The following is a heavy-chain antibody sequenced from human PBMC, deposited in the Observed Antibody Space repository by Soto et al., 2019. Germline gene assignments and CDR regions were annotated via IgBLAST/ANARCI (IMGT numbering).Heavy chain of an antibody. CDR1: GYIFVNYG. J-gene: IGHJ6*02. D-gene: IGHD3-16*01. CDR2: ISPYTGNT. CDR3: VMVDNYVTPTPQDV. V-gene: IGHV1-18*01. Sequence: QVQLVQSGDEVKKPGASVKVSCKASGYIFVNYGIALVRQAPGQGLEWMGWISPYTGNTHSATKVQGRLTMTTDTSTSTAYLDLGSLTSDDTAVYYCVMVDNYVTPTPQDVWGQGNTVTVSS.